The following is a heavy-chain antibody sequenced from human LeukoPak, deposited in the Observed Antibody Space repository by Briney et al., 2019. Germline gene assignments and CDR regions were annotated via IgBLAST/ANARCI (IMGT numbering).Heavy chain of an antibody. CDR2: INHSGST. D-gene: IGHD2-2*01. CDR3: ATIRGYCGSTSCYELHNLDY. CDR1: GGSFSGYY. Sequence: SETLSLTCAVYGGSFSGYYWSWIRQPPGKGLEWIGEINHSGSTNYNPSLKSRVTISVDTSKNQFSLKLSSVTAADTAVYYCATIRGYCGSTSCYELHNLDYWGQGTLVTVSS. V-gene: IGHV4-34*01. J-gene: IGHJ4*02.